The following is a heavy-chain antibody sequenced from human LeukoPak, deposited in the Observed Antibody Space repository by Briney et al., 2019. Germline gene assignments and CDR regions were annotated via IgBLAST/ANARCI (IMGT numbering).Heavy chain of an antibody. CDR2: INPNSGAT. CDR3: ARGGGTDYSKGGWN. Sequence: GASVKVSCKASGYTFTGYHIHWVRQAPGQGLEWMGWINPNSGATNYPQKFQGRVTMTRDTSISTVYMELSSLRSDDTAVYYCARGGGTDYSKGGWNWGQGTLVTVSS. J-gene: IGHJ4*02. V-gene: IGHV1-2*02. CDR1: GYTFTGYH. D-gene: IGHD4-11*01.